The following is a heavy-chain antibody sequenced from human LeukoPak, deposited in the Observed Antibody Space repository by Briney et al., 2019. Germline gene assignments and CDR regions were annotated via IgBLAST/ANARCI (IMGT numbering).Heavy chain of an antibody. J-gene: IGHJ6*03. D-gene: IGHD3-22*01. CDR3: ARGYDSSGYYYYYYMDV. Sequence: SETLSLTCAVSGYSISSGYYWGWIRQPPGKGLEWIGYIYYSGSTNYNPSLKSRVTISVDTSKNQFSLKLSSVTAADTAVYYCARGYDSSGYYYYYYMDVWGKGTTVTVSS. CDR1: GYSISSGYY. CDR2: IYYSGST. V-gene: IGHV4-61*01.